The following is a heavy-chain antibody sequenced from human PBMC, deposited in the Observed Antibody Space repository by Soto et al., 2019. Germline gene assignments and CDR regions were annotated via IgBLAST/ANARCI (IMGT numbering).Heavy chain of an antibody. CDR1: GFTFSSYS. D-gene: IGHD6-19*01. CDR2: ISSSSSTI. CDR3: ARDRTRRGWPIFDS. J-gene: IGHJ4*02. V-gene: IGHV3-48*01. Sequence: EVQVVESGGGLVQPGGSLRLSCAASGFTFSSYSMNWVRQAPGKGLEWVSYISSSSSTIYYADSVKGRFTISRDNAKDSLYVQMNSLRAEDTAVYYCARDRTRRGWPIFDSWGQGTLVTVSS.